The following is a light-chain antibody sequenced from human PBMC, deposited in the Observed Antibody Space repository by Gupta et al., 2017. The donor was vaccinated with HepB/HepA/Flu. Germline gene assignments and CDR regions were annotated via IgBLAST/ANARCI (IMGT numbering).Light chain of an antibody. CDR1: SSNIGSNY. J-gene: IGLJ1*01. V-gene: IGLV1-47*01. Sequence: SLLPQPTPACGPPEQRVTVSCSGGSSNIGSNYVYWYQQLPGTAANLLICRNNQRPSRVPDRFSCSKSGTSAFLAISGLRSEDEAYYYCAAWDDSLSGYVFGTGTKVTVL. CDR3: AAWDDSLSGYV. CDR2: RNN.